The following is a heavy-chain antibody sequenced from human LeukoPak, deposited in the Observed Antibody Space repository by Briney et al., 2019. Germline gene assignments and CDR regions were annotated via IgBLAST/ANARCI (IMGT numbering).Heavy chain of an antibody. J-gene: IGHJ4*02. V-gene: IGHV3-48*01. Sequence: GGSLRLSCAASGFTFTTYGMNWVRHTPGKGLQWVSYISSSSSTIYYADSVKGRFTISRDNAKNSLYLQMNSLRAEDTAVYHCARHLCGDYAYDYWGQGTLVTVSS. CDR2: ISSSSSTI. D-gene: IGHD4-17*01. CDR3: ARHLCGDYAYDY. CDR1: GFTFTTYG.